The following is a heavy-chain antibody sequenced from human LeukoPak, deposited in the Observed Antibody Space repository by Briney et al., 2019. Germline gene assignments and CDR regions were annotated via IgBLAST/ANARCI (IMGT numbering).Heavy chain of an antibody. Sequence: SETLSLTCTVSGGSISSHYWSWIRQPPGKGLEWIGYIYYSGSTYYNPSLKSRVTISVDTSKNQFSLKLTSVTAADTAVYYCATGYYTPDYWGQGTLVTVSS. J-gene: IGHJ4*02. CDR2: IYYSGST. CDR1: GGSISSHY. CDR3: ATGYYTPDY. D-gene: IGHD2/OR15-2a*01. V-gene: IGHV4-59*11.